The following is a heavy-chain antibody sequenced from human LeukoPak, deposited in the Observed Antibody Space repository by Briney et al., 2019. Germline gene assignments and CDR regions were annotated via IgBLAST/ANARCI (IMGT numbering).Heavy chain of an antibody. CDR3: ATRGA. Sequence: GSLRLSCAASGFGVTTDFMTWVRQAPGKGLEWLSIIFTGSLDGTAAHADSVKGRFNISRDNSANTLYLQMDSLRTEDTAIYYCATRGAWGPGTLVTVSS. V-gene: IGHV3-53*01. CDR2: IFTGSLDGTA. CDR1: GFGVTTDF. J-gene: IGHJ5*02.